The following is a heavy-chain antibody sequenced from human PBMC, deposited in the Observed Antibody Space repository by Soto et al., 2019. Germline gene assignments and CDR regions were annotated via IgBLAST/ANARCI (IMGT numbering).Heavy chain of an antibody. CDR2: MSGSSSTT. Sequence: EVRLLESGGGLVKPGGSLRLSCATSGLTFSNYAMSWVRQAPGGGLGWVSSMSGSSSTTYYADSVRGRFTISRDRSKNTLYLQMSSLRAEDTALYYCAKNQERELPRVIDFWGQGTLVIVSS. V-gene: IGHV3-23*01. D-gene: IGHD1-7*01. J-gene: IGHJ4*02. CDR1: GLTFSNYA. CDR3: AKNQERELPRVIDF.